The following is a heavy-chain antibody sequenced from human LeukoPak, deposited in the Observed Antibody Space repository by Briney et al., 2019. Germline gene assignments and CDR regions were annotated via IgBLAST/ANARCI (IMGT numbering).Heavy chain of an antibody. CDR1: GYTFTGYY. CDR3: ARGLRSSGYGY. Sequence: GASVKVSCKASGYTFTGYYMHWVRQAPGQGLEWMGLINPSGGSPTYAQNFQGRVTVTRDMATSTVYMELSSLRSEDTAVYYCARGLRSSGYGYWGQGTLVTVSS. V-gene: IGHV1-46*01. D-gene: IGHD3-22*01. CDR2: INPSGGSP. J-gene: IGHJ4*02.